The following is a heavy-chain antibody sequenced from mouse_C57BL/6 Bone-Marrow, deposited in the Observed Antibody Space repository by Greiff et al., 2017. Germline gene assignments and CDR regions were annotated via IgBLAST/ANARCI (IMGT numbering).Heavy chain of an antibody. Sequence: VQRVESGGGLVKPGGSLKLSCAASGFTFSSYAMSWVRQTPEKRLEWVATISDGGSYTYYPDNVKGRFTISRDNAKNNLYLQMSHLKSEDTAVYYCARAIYYDYDWFAYWGQGTLVTVSA. CDR1: GFTFSSYA. D-gene: IGHD2-4*01. CDR2: ISDGGSYT. J-gene: IGHJ3*01. V-gene: IGHV5-4*01. CDR3: ARAIYYDYDWFAY.